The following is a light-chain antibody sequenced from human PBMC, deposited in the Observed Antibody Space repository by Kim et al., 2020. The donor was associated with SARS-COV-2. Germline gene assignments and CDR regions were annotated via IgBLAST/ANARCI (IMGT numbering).Light chain of an antibody. CDR1: QSINSW. J-gene: IGKJ1*01. CDR2: DAS. Sequence: DIQMTQSPSTLAASVGDRVTITCRASQSINSWLAWYQQKPGKAPKLLIYDASSLASGVPSRFSGSGSGTEFTLTISRLQPDDFATYYCQQYNSYWTFGRGTKVDIK. V-gene: IGKV1-5*01. CDR3: QQYNSYWT.